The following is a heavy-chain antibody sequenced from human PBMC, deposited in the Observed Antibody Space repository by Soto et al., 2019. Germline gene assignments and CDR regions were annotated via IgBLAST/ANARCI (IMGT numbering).Heavy chain of an antibody. CDR1: AGSIRSYY. Sequence: PSETLCLTWSVLAGSIRSYYWSWIRQPPGKGLEWIGYIYYRGNTDYNPSLKSRVTISLDTPKNQFSLKLSSVTAADTAVYYCARHPGYYDILTGYTTYYFHYWGQGILVTVSS. J-gene: IGHJ4*02. V-gene: IGHV4-59*08. D-gene: IGHD3-9*01. CDR3: ARHPGYYDILTGYTTYYFHY. CDR2: IYYRGNT.